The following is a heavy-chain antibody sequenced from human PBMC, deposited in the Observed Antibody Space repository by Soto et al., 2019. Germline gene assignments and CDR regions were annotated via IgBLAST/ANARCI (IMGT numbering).Heavy chain of an antibody. CDR3: ARGFSSTWGLAPDY. V-gene: IGHV3-74*01. Sequence: QLVESGGGLVQPGGSLRLSCAASGFTFSSYWMYWVRQAPGKGLVLVSRINSDATSTTYADSVEGRFTISRDNAKNTLYLQMNSLRADDTAVYYCARGFSSTWGLAPDYWGQGILVTVSS. CDR2: INSDATST. CDR1: GFTFSSYW. J-gene: IGHJ4*02. D-gene: IGHD6-13*01.